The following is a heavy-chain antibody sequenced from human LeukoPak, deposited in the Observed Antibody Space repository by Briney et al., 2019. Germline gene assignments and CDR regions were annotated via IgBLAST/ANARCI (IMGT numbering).Heavy chain of an antibody. V-gene: IGHV3-11*04. CDR3: ARGDDSSGDY. CDR1: GFAFSDYY. J-gene: IGHJ4*02. CDR2: IGTSGTTI. D-gene: IGHD1-1*01. Sequence: GGSLRLSCAASGFAFSDYYMSWIRQAPGKGLEWVSYIGTSGTTIYYVDSVKGRFTISRDNAKNSLYLQMNSLRAEDTAVYYCARGDDSSGDYWGQGTLITVSS.